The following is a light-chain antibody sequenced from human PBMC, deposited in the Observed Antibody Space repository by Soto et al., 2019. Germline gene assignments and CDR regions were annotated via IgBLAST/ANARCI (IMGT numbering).Light chain of an antibody. V-gene: IGKV2-30*02. Sequence: DVVMTQSPLSLPVTLGQPASISCRSSQRLVHSDGNTYLNWFQQRPGQSPRRLIYKVSTRDSGVPDRFSGSGSGTHFTLRISSVEAEDVGVYYFMQGTHWPVTFGQGTKLEIK. CDR2: KVS. J-gene: IGKJ2*01. CDR3: MQGTHWPVT. CDR1: QRLVHSDGNTY.